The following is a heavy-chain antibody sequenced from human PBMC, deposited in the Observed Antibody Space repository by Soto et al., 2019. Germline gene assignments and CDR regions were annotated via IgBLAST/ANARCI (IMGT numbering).Heavy chain of an antibody. Sequence: HVQLVQSGAELKTPGASVKVSCKASGYSFTAFGISWVRQAPGQGLEWMGWISKYNGNTKYAQKFQGRVTLTTDASTSTAYMELRSLTSDDTAVYYCGREYCRGGRCYHPDYWGQGTLVTVSS. J-gene: IGHJ4*02. CDR3: GREYCRGGRCYHPDY. V-gene: IGHV1-18*01. CDR1: GYSFTAFG. CDR2: ISKYNGNT. D-gene: IGHD2-15*01.